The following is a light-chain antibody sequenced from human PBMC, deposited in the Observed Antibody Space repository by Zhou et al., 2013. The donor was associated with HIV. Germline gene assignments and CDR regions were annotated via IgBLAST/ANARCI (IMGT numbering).Light chain of an antibody. CDR3: AAWDDSLNGQV. J-gene: IGLJ2*01. CDR1: SSNIGSNT. Sequence: QSVLTQPPSASGTPGQRVTISCFGSSSNIGSNTVNWYQQLPGTAPKLLIYRNNQRPPGVPDRFSGSKSGTSASLAISGLQSEDEADYYCAAWDDSLNGQVFGGGTKLTVL. CDR2: RNN. V-gene: IGLV1-44*01.